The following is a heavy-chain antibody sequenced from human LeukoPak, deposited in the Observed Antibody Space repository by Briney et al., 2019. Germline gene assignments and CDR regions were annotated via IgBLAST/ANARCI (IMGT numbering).Heavy chain of an antibody. D-gene: IGHD3-10*01. CDR2: ISAGGST. CDR3: ARDMVREPYNWFES. J-gene: IGHJ5*01. CDR1: GGSVSSHY. V-gene: IGHV4-4*07. Sequence: PSETLSLTCTVSGGSVSSHYWSWIRQPAGKELAWIGLISAGGSTNYNPSLKSRVTMSVDTSKNQFSLKLSSVTAADTAVYYCARDMVREPYNWFESWGQGTLVTVAS.